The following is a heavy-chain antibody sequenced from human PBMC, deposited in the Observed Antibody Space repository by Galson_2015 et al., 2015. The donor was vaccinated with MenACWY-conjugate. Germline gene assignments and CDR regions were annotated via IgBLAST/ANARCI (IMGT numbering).Heavy chain of an antibody. Sequence: YGISWVRQAPGQGLEWVGGIIPVFETPEYAQKFQDRVRISADESTRTVFMELSRLRSEDTAIYYCARDRTYYYGSGNYRGNNNYWGQGTLVTVSS. V-gene: IGHV1-69*01. J-gene: IGHJ4*02. CDR2: IIPVFETP. CDR3: ARDRTYYYGSGNYRGNNNY. CDR1: YG. D-gene: IGHD3-10*01.